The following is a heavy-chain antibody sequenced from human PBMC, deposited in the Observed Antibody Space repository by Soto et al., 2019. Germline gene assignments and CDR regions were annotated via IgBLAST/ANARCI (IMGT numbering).Heavy chain of an antibody. V-gene: IGHV1-24*01. CDR3: ATDLPLFRSSWYDYYYGMDV. CDR1: GYTLTELS. J-gene: IGHJ6*02. Sequence: ASVKVSCKVSGYTLTELSMHWVRQAPGEGLEWMGGFDPEDGETIYAQKFQGRVTMTEDTSTDTAYMELSSLRSEDTAVYYCATDLPLFRSSWYDYYYGMDVWGQGTTVTVS. CDR2: FDPEDGET. D-gene: IGHD6-13*01.